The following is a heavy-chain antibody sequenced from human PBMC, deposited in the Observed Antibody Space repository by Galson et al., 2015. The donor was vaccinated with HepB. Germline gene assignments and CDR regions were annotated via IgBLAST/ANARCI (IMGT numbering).Heavy chain of an antibody. CDR2: VIPIFGTA. CDR1: GGTFSSYA. CDR3: ARERIVGATVDAFDI. Sequence: SVKVSCKASGGTFSSYAISWVRQAPGQGLEWMGGVIPIFGTANYAQKFQGRVTITADESTSTAYMELSSLRSEDTAVYYCARERIVGATVDAFDIWGQGTMVTVSS. D-gene: IGHD1-26*01. J-gene: IGHJ3*02. V-gene: IGHV1-69*13.